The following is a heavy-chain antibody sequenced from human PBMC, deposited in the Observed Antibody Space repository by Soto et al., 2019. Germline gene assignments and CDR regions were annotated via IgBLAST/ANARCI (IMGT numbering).Heavy chain of an antibody. Sequence: EVQLVESGGGLVKPGRSLRLSCITSGFAFGDFAMIWFRQSPGKGLECGGFITSKKYGATPQYAASVRGRFSISRDDYRGVAYLQMNEMKADDTAVYYCSRLPPDRYSAYDFPFDVWGRGTSVTVSS. D-gene: IGHD5-12*01. CDR2: ITSKKYGATP. CDR3: SRLPPDRYSAYDFPFDV. V-gene: IGHV3-49*05. J-gene: IGHJ6*01. CDR1: GFAFGDFA.